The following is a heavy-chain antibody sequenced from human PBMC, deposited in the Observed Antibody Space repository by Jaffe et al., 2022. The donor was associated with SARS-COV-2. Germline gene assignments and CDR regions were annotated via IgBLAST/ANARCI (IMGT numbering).Heavy chain of an antibody. CDR2: SFSNDEE. CDR1: GFSLSNGRVG. J-gene: IGHJ2*01. Sequence: QVTLKESGPVLVKPTETLTLTCTVSGFSLSNGRVGVSWIRQPPGGALEWLAHSFSNDEEFYSTSLKSRLTVSKDTSKGQVVLILTNMDPVDTATYFCARVLDLDYWYFDLWGRGTLVTVSS. D-gene: IGHD2-2*03. CDR3: ARVLDLDYWYFDL. V-gene: IGHV2-26*01.